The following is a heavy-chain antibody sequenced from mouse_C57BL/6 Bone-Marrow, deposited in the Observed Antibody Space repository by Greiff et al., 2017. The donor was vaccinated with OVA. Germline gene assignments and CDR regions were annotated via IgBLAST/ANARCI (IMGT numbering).Heavy chain of an antibody. CDR1: GFNIKDYY. V-gene: IGHV14-1*01. J-gene: IGHJ3*01. CDR2: IDPEDGDT. D-gene: IGHD3-2*02. CDR3: TADSSGYVTY. Sequence: VQLKESGAELVRPGASVKLSCTASGFNIKDYYMHWVKQRPEQGLEWNGRIDPEDGDTEYDPKFQGKATMTADTSSNTAYLQLSSLTSEDTAVYYCTADSSGYVTYWGQGTLVTVSA.